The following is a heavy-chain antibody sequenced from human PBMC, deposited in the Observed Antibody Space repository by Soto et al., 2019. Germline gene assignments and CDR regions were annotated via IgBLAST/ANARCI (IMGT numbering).Heavy chain of an antibody. CDR2: ISYDGSNK. CDR1: GFTFSSYG. Sequence: GGSLRLSCAASGFTFSSYGMHWVRQAPGKGLEWVAVISYDGSNKYYADSVKGRFTISRDNSKNTLYLQMNSLRAEDTAVYYCAKDPHFSYYYYGMDVWGQGTTVTVSS. J-gene: IGHJ6*02. V-gene: IGHV3-30*18. CDR3: AKDPHFSYYYYGMDV.